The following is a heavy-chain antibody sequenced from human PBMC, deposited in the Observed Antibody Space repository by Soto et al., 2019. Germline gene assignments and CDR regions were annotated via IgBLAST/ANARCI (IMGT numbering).Heavy chain of an antibody. CDR1: GGSISSGGYY. CDR2: IYYSGST. V-gene: IGHV4-31*03. CDR3: ARGQYDFWSGYYMVLDY. Sequence: QVQLQESGPGLVKPSQTLSLTCTVSGGSISSGGYYWSWIRQHPGKGLEWIGYIYYSGSTYYNPSLKSRVTISVDTSKNQFSLKLSSVTAADTAVYYCARGQYDFWSGYYMVLDYWGQGTLVTVSS. D-gene: IGHD3-3*01. J-gene: IGHJ4*02.